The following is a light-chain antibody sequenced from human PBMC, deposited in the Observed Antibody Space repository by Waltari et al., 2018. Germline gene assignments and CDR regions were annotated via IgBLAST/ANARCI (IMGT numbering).Light chain of an antibody. CDR3: AAWDDTLSGHSV. CDR2: GND. J-gene: IGLJ1*01. Sequence: QSVLTQPPSASGTPGQRVTISCSGSNSNIGANFVYWSRQFPGTSPKLLIYGNDKRPSGVPDRFSGSKAGSSASLVISGLRSEDEADYYCAAWDDTLSGHSVFGTGTKVTVL. CDR1: NSNIGANF. V-gene: IGLV1-47*01.